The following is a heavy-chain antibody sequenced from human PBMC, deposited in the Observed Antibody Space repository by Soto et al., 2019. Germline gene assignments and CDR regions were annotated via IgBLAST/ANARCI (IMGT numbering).Heavy chain of an antibody. Sequence: ASVKVSCKASGYTFTSYDINWVRQATGQGLEWMGWMNPNSGNTGYAQKFQGRVTMTRNTSISTAYMELSSLRSEDTAVYYCARGPEVCSSTSCPTGYYYYYYMDVWGKGTTVTVSS. CDR1: GYTFTSYD. CDR3: ARGPEVCSSTSCPTGYYYYYYMDV. V-gene: IGHV1-8*02. CDR2: MNPNSGNT. D-gene: IGHD2-2*01. J-gene: IGHJ6*03.